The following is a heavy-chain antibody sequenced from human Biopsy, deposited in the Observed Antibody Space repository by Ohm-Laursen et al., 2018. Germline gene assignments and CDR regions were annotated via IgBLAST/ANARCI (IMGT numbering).Heavy chain of an antibody. D-gene: IGHD1-1*01. V-gene: IGHV3-21*01. CDR2: RTSDSINI. Sequence: GSLRLSCAASGFGFTVFSMDWVCHAQGTGQERVAFRTSDSINISYDDAVMGRFTISRDNTKKSLYLLMNSLRADDSAVYFCARVQPALSGGGSCFDSWGQGTLVIVSS. J-gene: IGHJ5*01. CDR3: ARVQPALSGGGSCFDS. CDR1: GFGFTVFS.